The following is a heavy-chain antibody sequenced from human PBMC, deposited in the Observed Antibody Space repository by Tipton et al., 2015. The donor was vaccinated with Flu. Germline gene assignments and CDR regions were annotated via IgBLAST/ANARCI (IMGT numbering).Heavy chain of an antibody. D-gene: IGHD1-26*01. V-gene: IGHV4-39*07. CDR2: IYYSGNT. Sequence: TLSLTCTVSGGSISRSSYYWGWIRQPPGKGLEWIGSIYYSGNTYYNSSLKSRVTISVDTSKNQFSLNLDSVTAADTALYYCARGHVSYGYYFYSYTLDVWGQGTTVTVSS. J-gene: IGHJ6*02. CDR3: ARGHVSYGYYFYSYTLDV. CDR1: GGSISRSSYY.